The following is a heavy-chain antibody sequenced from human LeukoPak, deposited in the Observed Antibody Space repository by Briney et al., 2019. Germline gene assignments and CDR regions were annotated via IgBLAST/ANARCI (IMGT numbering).Heavy chain of an antibody. CDR2: ISSSSDII. V-gene: IGHV3-48*04. J-gene: IGHJ4*02. CDR1: GFTFSTYW. Sequence: GGSLRLSCAASGFTFSTYWMSWVRQAPGKGLEWVSYISSSSDIINYADSVKGRFTISRDYAKNSLYLQMNSLRAEDTAVYYCATPPVSYDFWSGYYYFDYWGQGTLVTVSS. D-gene: IGHD3-3*01. CDR3: ATPPVSYDFWSGYYYFDY.